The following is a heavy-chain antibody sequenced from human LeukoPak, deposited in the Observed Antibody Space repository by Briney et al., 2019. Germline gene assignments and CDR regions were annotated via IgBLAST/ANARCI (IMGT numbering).Heavy chain of an antibody. J-gene: IGHJ4*02. CDR1: GFTFSNYA. CDR2: TSATGGST. D-gene: IGHD3-9*01. V-gene: IGHV3-23*01. Sequence: GGSLSLSCVASGFTFSNYAMIWVRQAPGKGLEWVSATSATGGSTYYADSVKGRFTISRDNSKKTLYLQMNSLTVEDTAVYYCARGELDWLLYSQFDYWGQGTLVTASS. CDR3: ARGELDWLLYSQFDY.